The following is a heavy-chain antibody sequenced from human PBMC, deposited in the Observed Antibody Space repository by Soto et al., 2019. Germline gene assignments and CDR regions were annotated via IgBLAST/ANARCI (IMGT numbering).Heavy chain of an antibody. V-gene: IGHV1-8*01. J-gene: IGHJ5*02. CDR1: GYTFTSYD. Sequence: ASVKVSCKASGYTFTSYDINWVRQATGQGLEWMGWMNPNSGNTGYAQKFQGRVTMTRNTSISTAYMELSSLRSEDTAVYYCARDFYVLRYFDWSHRFYPCGQGSLVTVSS. CDR3: ARDFYVLRYFDWSHRFYP. CDR2: MNPNSGNT. D-gene: IGHD3-9*01.